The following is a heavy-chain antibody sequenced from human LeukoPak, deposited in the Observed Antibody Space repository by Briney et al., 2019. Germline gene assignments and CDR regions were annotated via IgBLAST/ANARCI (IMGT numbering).Heavy chain of an antibody. Sequence: PSETLSLTCTVSGGSISSYYWSWIRQPAGKGLEWIGRIYTSGSTNYNPSLKSRVTMSVDTSKNQFSLKLSSVTAADTAVYYCARRVVVVTAIEGDYFDYWGQGTPVTVSS. CDR3: ARRVVVVTAIEGDYFDY. CDR2: IYTSGST. J-gene: IGHJ4*02. CDR1: GGSISSYY. D-gene: IGHD2-21*02. V-gene: IGHV4-4*07.